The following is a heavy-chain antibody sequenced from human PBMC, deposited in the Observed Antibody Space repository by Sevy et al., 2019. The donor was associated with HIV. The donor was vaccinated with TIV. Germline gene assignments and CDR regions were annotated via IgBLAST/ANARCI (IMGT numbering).Heavy chain of an antibody. CDR1: AFTFSTYA. J-gene: IGHJ5*02. V-gene: IGHV3-30*03. CDR2: ISYDGSHK. CDR3: ARDAGYSVNWYPRFDP. Sequence: GGSLRLSCAASAFTFSTYAMHWVRQAPGKGLKWVAVISYDGSHKYYADSVKGRFTISRDDSKSSLYLQMNTLRAEDTAVYYWARDAGYSVNWYPRFDPWGQGTLVTVSS. D-gene: IGHD6-13*01.